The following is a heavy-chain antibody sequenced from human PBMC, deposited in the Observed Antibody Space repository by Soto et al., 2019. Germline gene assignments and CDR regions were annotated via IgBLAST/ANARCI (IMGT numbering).Heavy chain of an antibody. CDR3: ATAYVYDFENSNYYRDAFDI. J-gene: IGHJ3*02. CDR1: GYSCSFYW. D-gene: IGHD3-22*01. V-gene: IGHV5-51*01. CDR2: MYPDDSDI. Sequence: GESLKISCKACGYSCSFYWIGWVRQMPGKGLEWMAIMYPDDSDIRYSPSFEAHVTISADKSTSTAFLQWSSLKASDTAMYYCATAYVYDFENSNYYRDAFDIWGQGTLVTVSS.